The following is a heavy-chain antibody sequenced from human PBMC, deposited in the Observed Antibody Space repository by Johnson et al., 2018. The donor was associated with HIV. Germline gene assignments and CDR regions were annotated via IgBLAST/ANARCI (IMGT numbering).Heavy chain of an antibody. D-gene: IGHD3-16*01. CDR3: AKTGGGAALDS. CDR2: SDGSNK. V-gene: IGHV3-33*03. Sequence: SDGSNKYYADSVKGRFTISRDTSKKMLYLQMNSLRVDDTAVYYCAKTGGGAALDSWGQGTMVTVSS. J-gene: IGHJ3*02.